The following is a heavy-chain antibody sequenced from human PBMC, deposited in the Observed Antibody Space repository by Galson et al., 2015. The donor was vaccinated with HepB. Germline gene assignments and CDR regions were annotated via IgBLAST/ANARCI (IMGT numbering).Heavy chain of an antibody. J-gene: IGHJ4*02. CDR1: GGSISSYY. Sequence: TLSLTCTVSGGSISSYYWSWIRQPPGKGLEWIGYIYYSGSTNYNPSLKSRVTISVDTSKNQFSLKLSSVTAADTAVYYCARAVRWELLPDYWGQGTLVTVSS. D-gene: IGHD1-26*01. V-gene: IGHV4-59*01. CDR3: ARAVRWELLPDY. CDR2: IYYSGST.